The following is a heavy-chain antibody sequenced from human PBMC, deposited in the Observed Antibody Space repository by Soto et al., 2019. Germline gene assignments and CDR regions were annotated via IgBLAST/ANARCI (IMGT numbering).Heavy chain of an antibody. CDR1: GGSVSSTSYY. CDR3: ARRYCTNGVCYTVTDYFDY. J-gene: IGHJ4*02. V-gene: IGHV4-61*01. Sequence: KPSETLSLTCTVSGGSVSSTSYYWTWIRQPPGKGLEWIGYIHYSGSTNYNPSLKSRVAMSVDTSKNQFSLKLSSVTAADTAVYYCARRYCTNGVCYTVTDYFDYWGQGTLVTVSS. CDR2: IHYSGST. D-gene: IGHD2-8*01.